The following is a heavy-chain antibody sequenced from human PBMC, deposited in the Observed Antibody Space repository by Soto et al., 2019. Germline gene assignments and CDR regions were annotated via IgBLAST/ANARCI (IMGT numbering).Heavy chain of an antibody. V-gene: IGHV3-21*01. CDR3: ARGDYGDYVGAFDI. D-gene: IGHD4-17*01. CDR1: GFTFSSYS. J-gene: IGHJ3*02. Sequence: EVQLVESGGGLVKPGGSLRLSCAASGFTFSSYSMNWVRQAPGKGLEWVSSISSSSSYIYYADSVKGRFTISRDNAKNSLYLQMNSLRAEDTAVYYCARGDYGDYVGAFDIRGQGTMVTVSS. CDR2: ISSSSSYI.